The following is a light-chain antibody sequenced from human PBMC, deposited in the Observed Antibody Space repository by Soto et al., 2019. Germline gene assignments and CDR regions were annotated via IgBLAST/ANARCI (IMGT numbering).Light chain of an antibody. CDR2: GGS. J-gene: IGKJ1*01. CDR3: QQYGSSPRT. V-gene: IGKV3-20*01. Sequence: VLTQSPATLSVSPGERAILSCRASQSLSNLAWYQQKPGQAPRLLIYGGSSRATGIPDRFSGSGSGTDFTLTISRLEPEDFAVYYCQQYGSSPRTFGQGTKVDIK. CDR1: QSLSN.